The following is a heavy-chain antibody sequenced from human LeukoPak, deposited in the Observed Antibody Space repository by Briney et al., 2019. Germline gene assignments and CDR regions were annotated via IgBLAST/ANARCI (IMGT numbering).Heavy chain of an antibody. J-gene: IGHJ4*02. D-gene: IGHD1-26*01. CDR2: ISHDGATK. V-gene: IGHV3-30*04. Sequence: GGSLRLSCAASGFSFSNFAIHWVRQAPGKGLEWLAVISHDGATKHYADSVKGRFTISRDNSNNSLSLQMNSLNAEDTAVYYCARARGRWDLLPLVFWGQGTLVTVSS. CDR3: ARARGRWDLLPLVF. CDR1: GFSFSNFA.